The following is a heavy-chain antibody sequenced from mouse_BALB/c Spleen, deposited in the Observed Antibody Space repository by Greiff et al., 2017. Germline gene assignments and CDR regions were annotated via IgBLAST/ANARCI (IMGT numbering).Heavy chain of an antibody. CDR2: IYPGDGDT. V-gene: IGHV1-80*01. J-gene: IGHJ3*01. CDR3: ARSLIYDGYWFAY. D-gene: IGHD2-3*01. Sequence: VQLQESGAELVRPGSSVKISCKASGYAFSSYWMNWVKQRPGQGLEWIGQIYPGDGDTNYNGKFKGKATLTADKSSSTAYMQLSSLTSEDSAVYFCARSLIYDGYWFAYWGQGTLVTVSA. CDR1: GYAFSSYW.